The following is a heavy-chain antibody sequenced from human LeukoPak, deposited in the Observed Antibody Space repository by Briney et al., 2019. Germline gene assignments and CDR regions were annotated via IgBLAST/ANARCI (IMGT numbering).Heavy chain of an antibody. V-gene: IGHV4-59*01. J-gene: IGHJ3*02. CDR2: VHYSEGA. Sequence: PSETLSLTCTVSGDSIRTSFWSWIRQPPGKGLEWIAYVHYSEGANYNPSLKSRVTISLDTPKNQFSLKLSSVTAADTAIYFCARDRRRDLFHAFDIWGQGTTVTVSP. CDR3: ARDRRRDLFHAFDI. CDR1: GDSIRTSF. D-gene: IGHD1-14*01.